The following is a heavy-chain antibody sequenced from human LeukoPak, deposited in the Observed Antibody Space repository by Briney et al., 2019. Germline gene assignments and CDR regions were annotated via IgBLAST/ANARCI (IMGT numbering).Heavy chain of an antibody. CDR2: INPSGGST. CDR1: GYTFTSYY. D-gene: IGHD4-17*01. V-gene: IGHV1-46*01. J-gene: IGHJ5*02. CDR3: ERVARYGETGPYSDWFDP. Sequence: EASVKVSCKASGYTFTSYYMHWVLQAPGQGLEWMGIINPSGGSTSYAQKFQGRVTMTRDTSTSTVYMEMSRLRSEATAVYYCERVARYGETGPYSDWFDPWGRGTLVTVSS.